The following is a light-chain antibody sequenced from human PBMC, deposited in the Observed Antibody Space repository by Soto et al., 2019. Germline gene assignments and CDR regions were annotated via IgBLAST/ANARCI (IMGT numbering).Light chain of an antibody. J-gene: IGKJ3*01. CDR1: QSVSIS. CDR2: GAS. V-gene: IGKV3-15*01. CDR3: QQYNNWPPFT. Sequence: EIVMTQSPATLSVSPGKRVTLSCMASQSVSISLAWYQQKPGQAPRLLIYGASTNATGIPARFSGSGSGTEFNLTISSLQCEDFAVYYCQQYNNWPPFTCGPGTKVYIK.